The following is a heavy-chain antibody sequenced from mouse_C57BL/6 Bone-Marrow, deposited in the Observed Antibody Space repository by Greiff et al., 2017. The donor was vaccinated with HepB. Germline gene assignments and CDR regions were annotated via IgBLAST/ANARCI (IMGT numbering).Heavy chain of an antibody. D-gene: IGHD1-1*01. V-gene: IGHV14-4*01. CDR3: TTDYYGSSYVEGNYFDY. Sequence: VQLQQSGAELVRPGASVKLSCTASGFNIKDDYMHWVKQRPEQGLEWIGWIDPENGDTEYASKFQGKATITADTSSNTAYLQLSSLTSEDAAVYYCTTDYYGSSYVEGNYFDYWGQGTTLTVSS. CDR2: IDPENGDT. J-gene: IGHJ2*01. CDR1: GFNIKDDY.